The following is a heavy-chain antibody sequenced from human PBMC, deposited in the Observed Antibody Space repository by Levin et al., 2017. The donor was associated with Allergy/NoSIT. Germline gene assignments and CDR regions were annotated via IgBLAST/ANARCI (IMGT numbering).Heavy chain of an antibody. J-gene: IGHJ6*03. CDR3: AREQGVIMYYFYYYMDV. Sequence: PGGSLRLSCAASGFTFSGYWMSWVRQTPGKGLEWVANIKQDGSEKYYVDSVKGRFTISRDNAKNSLYLQMNSLRAEDTAVYYCAREQGVIMYYFYYYMDVWGKGTTVTVSS. CDR2: IKQDGSEK. CDR1: GFTFSGYW. V-gene: IGHV3-7*03. D-gene: IGHD3-10*01.